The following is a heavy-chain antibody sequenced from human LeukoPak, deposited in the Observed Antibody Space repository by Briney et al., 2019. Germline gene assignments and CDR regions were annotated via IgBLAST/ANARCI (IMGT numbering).Heavy chain of an antibody. CDR1: GGSINSYY. V-gene: IGHV4-59*08. D-gene: IGHD1-14*01. CDR3: ARQPGGTAAFDI. J-gene: IGHJ3*02. CDR2: ISYTGGET. Sequence: PSETRSLTCTVSGGSINSYYWSWIRQPPGEGLEWIGYISYTGGETNYNPSLKSRLTISVDTSKNQFSLMLTSVTAADTAVYYCARQPGGTAAFDIWAQGTMVTVSS.